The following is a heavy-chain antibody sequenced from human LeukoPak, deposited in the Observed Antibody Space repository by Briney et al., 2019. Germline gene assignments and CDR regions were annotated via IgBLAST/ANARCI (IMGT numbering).Heavy chain of an antibody. V-gene: IGHV1-69*04. CDR3: ASYYYDSSGFPDAFDI. CDR1: GGTFSSYA. Sequence: SVKVSCKASGGTFSSYAISWVRKAPGQGLEWMGRIIPILGIANYAQKFQGRVTITADKSTSTAYMELSSLRSEDTAVYYCASYYYDSSGFPDAFDIWGQGTMVTVSS. J-gene: IGHJ3*02. CDR2: IIPILGIA. D-gene: IGHD3-22*01.